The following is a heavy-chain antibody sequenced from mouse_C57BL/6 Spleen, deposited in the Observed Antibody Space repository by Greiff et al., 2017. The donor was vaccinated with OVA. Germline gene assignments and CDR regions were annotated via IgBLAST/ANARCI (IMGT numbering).Heavy chain of an antibody. CDR2: IDPSDSYT. J-gene: IGHJ1*03. Sequence: QVQLQQPGAELVKPGASVKLSCKASGYTFTSYWMQWVKQRPGQGLAWIGEIDPSDSYTNYNQKFKGKATLTVDTSSSTAYMQLSSLTSEDSAVYYCSRNPPITTVVATRYFDVWGTGTTVTVSS. V-gene: IGHV1-50*01. CDR1: GYTFTSYW. CDR3: SRNPPITTVVATRYFDV. D-gene: IGHD1-1*01.